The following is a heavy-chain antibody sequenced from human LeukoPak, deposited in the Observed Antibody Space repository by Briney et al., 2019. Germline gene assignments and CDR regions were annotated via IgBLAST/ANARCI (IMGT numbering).Heavy chain of an antibody. CDR3: TREYWSITMVRGVID. Sequence: PGGSLRLSCAASGFTFSSYAMSWVRQAPGKGLEWVGFIRSKAYGGTTEYAASVKGRFTISRDDSKSIAYLQMNSLKTEDTAVYYCTREYWSITMVRGVIDWGQGTLVTVSS. J-gene: IGHJ4*02. CDR1: GFTFSSYA. V-gene: IGHV3-49*04. D-gene: IGHD3-10*01. CDR2: IRSKAYGGTT.